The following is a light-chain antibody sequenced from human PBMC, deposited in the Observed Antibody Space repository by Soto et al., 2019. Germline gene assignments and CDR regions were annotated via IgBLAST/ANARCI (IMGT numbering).Light chain of an antibody. J-gene: IGLJ1*01. Sequence: QSVLTQPPSVSGAPGQRVTISCTGSGSNIGAGYDVHWYQQLPGTAPKLLIYGNSNRPSGVPDRFSGSKSGTSASLAITGLQAEDEADYSCQSYDSSLSGYVFGTGTKVTVL. V-gene: IGLV1-40*01. CDR1: GSNIGAGYD. CDR3: QSYDSSLSGYV. CDR2: GNS.